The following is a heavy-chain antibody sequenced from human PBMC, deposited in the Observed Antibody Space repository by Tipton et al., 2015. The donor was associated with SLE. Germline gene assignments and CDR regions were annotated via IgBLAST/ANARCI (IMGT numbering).Heavy chain of an antibody. J-gene: IGHJ4*02. V-gene: IGHV4-38-2*02. CDR1: GYSISSGYY. CDR3: ARAIGRSSGWYFDY. D-gene: IGHD6-19*01. CDR2: IYHSGST. Sequence: TLSLTCTVSGYSISSGYYWGWIRQPPGKGLEWIGSIYHSGSTYYNPSLKSRVTISVDTSKNQFSLKLSSVTAADTAVYYCARAIGRSSGWYFDYWGQGTLVTVSS.